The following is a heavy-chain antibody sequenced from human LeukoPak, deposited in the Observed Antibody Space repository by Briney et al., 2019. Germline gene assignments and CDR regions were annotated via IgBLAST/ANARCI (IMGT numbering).Heavy chain of an antibody. D-gene: IGHD3-22*01. CDR2: IARDGSYE. V-gene: IGHV3-30*02. CDR1: GFSFSSYG. Sequence: SGGSLRLSCAASGFSFSSYGMHWVRLAPGRGLEWVAFIARDGSYEKYADSVKGRFAISRDNSKSTLYLHMNSLRAEDTAVYYCARAPYYYDSSGSYYYYGMDVWGQGTTVTVSS. J-gene: IGHJ6*02. CDR3: ARAPYYYDSSGSYYYYGMDV.